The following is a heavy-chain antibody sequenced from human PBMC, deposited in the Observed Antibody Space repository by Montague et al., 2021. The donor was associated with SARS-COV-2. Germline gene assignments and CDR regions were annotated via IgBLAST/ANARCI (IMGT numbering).Heavy chain of an antibody. J-gene: IGHJ6*02. CDR3: ARGAPDRGYDYDGLDV. CDR1: GGSIGSGVYY. CDR2: MTYSGNT. V-gene: IGHV4-31*03. Sequence: TLSLTCNVSGGSIGSGVYYWNWIRQHPGKGLEWIGYMTYSGNTYYNPSLKSRVSISVDTSKIHFSLKLNSLTTADTAVYYCARGAPDRGYDYDGLDVWGQGTTVTVSS. D-gene: IGHD3-22*01.